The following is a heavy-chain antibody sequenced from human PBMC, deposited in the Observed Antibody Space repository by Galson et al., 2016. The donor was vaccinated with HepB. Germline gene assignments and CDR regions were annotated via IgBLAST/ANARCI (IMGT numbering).Heavy chain of an antibody. V-gene: IGHV3-21*01. Sequence: SLRLSCAASGFTFSSYSMKWVRQAPGKGLEWVSSISSSSSYIYYADSVKGRFTISRDNAKNSLYLQMNSLRAEDTAVYYCARGDPSVAGTTKYYWYFDLWGRGTLVTVSS. J-gene: IGHJ2*01. CDR3: ARGDPSVAGTTKYYWYFDL. CDR1: GFTFSSYS. CDR2: ISSSSSYI. D-gene: IGHD6-19*01.